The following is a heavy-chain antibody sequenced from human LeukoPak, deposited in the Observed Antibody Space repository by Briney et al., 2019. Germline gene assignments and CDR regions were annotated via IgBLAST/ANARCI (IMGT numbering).Heavy chain of an antibody. V-gene: IGHV5-51*01. CDR2: IYPGDSDT. D-gene: IGHD4-17*01. Sequence: GESLKISCKGSGYSFTSYWIGWVRQMPGKGLEWMGIIYPGDSDTRYSPSFQGQVTISADKSISTAYLQWSSLKASDTAMYYCARRSSYGDYVIYFDYWRQGTLVTVSS. CDR1: GYSFTSYW. CDR3: ARRSSYGDYVIYFDY. J-gene: IGHJ4*02.